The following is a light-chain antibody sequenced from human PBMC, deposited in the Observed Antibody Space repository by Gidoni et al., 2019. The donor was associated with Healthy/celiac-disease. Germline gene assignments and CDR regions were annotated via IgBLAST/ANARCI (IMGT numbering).Light chain of an antibody. J-gene: IGKJ4*01. Sequence: IQMTQSPSTLSASVGDRVTITCRASQSISSWLAWYQQKPGKAPKLLIYDASSLESGVPSRFSGSGSGTEFTLTSSSLQPDDFATYYCQQYNSYSFTFGGGTKVEIK. CDR3: QQYNSYSFT. V-gene: IGKV1-5*01. CDR2: DAS. CDR1: QSISSW.